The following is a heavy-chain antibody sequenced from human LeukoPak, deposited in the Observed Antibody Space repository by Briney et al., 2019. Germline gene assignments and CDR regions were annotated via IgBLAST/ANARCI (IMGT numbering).Heavy chain of an antibody. CDR1: GGAISSSSYY. CDR3: ARRNFGTGALDY. CDR2: IYYSGST. D-gene: IGHD3/OR15-3a*01. V-gene: IGHV4-39*01. J-gene: IGHJ4*02. Sequence: SETLSLTCTVSGGAISSSSYYWGWIRQPPGKGLEWIGSIYYSGSTYYNPSLKSRVTISVDTSKNQFSLKLSSVTAADTAVYYCARRNFGTGALDYWGQGTLVTVSS.